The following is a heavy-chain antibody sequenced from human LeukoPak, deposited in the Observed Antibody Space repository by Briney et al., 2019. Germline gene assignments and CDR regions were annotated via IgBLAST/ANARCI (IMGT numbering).Heavy chain of an antibody. Sequence: PGGSLRLSCAASGFTFSSYAMSWVRQAPGKGLEWVSAISGSGGSTYYADSVKGRFTISRDNSKNTLYLQMNSLRAEDTAVYYFAKPGPRRRLFVEYFQHWGQGTLVTVSS. CDR3: AKPGPRRRLFVEYFQH. CDR1: GFTFSSYA. D-gene: IGHD1-14*01. CDR2: ISGSGGST. J-gene: IGHJ1*01. V-gene: IGHV3-23*01.